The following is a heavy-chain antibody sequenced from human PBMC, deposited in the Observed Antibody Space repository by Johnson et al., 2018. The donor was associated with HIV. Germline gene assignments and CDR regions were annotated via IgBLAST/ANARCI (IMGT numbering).Heavy chain of an antibody. V-gene: IGHV3-23*04. CDR2: IIGGSGGAT. CDR3: AKDLTYYNFGSGSWGDTFDF. D-gene: IGHD3-3*01. CDR1: GFTFSTNV. J-gene: IGHJ3*01. Sequence: VQLVESGGGLAQPGGSLRLSCSASGFTFSTNVMSWVRQAPGKGLEWVASIIGGSGGATYFAASVTGRFTISRDNLREILYLQMNSLRAADTAIYFCAKDLTYYNFGSGSWGDTFDFWGQGTKVIVSS.